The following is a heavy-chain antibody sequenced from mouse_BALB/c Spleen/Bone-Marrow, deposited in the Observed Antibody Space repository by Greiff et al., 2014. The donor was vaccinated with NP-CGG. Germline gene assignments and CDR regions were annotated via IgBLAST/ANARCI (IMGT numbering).Heavy chain of an antibody. D-gene: IGHD2-4*01. CDR1: GFNIKDTY. Sequence: EVQLVESGAEFVKPGASVKLSCTASGFNIKDTYMHWVKQRPEQGLEWIGRIDPANGNTKYDPKFQGKATITADTSSNTAYLQLSSLTSEDTAAYYCATMITDWYFDVWGAGTTVTVSS. CDR2: IDPANGNT. V-gene: IGHV14-3*02. J-gene: IGHJ1*01. CDR3: ATMITDWYFDV.